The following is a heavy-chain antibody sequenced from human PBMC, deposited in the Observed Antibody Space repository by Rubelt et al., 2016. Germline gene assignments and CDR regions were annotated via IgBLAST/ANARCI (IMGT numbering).Heavy chain of an antibody. CDR2: IAWADDK. CDR3: SRLVAGLPFDY. CDR1: GFSLSTSGMC. V-gene: IGHV2-70*01. D-gene: IGHD6-19*01. Sequence: QVTLRESGPALVKPTQTLTLTCTFSGFSLSTSGMCVSWIRQPPGKALEWLALIAWADDKYYSASLKTRLTISKDTSNTPVFLTMTTMDPVYTATYYCSRLVAGLPFDYWGQGSLVTVSS. J-gene: IGHJ4*02.